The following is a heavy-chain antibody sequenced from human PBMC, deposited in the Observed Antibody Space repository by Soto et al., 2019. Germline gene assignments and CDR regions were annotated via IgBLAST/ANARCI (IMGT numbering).Heavy chain of an antibody. CDR2: INPNSGGT. D-gene: IGHD2-15*01. V-gene: IGHV1-2*02. Sequence: QVQLVPSGAEVKKPGASVKVSCKASGYTFTGYYMHWVRQAPGQGLERMGWINPNSGGTNYAQKFQGRVAMTRDTSISTAYMELSSVRSDATAVYYCAGEGDASGIDYWGQGALVAVSS. CDR1: GYTFTGYY. CDR3: AGEGDASGIDY. J-gene: IGHJ4*02.